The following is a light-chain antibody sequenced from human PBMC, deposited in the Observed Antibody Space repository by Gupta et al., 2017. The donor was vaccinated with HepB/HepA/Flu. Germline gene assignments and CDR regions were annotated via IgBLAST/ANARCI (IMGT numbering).Light chain of an antibody. Sequence: EIVLTQSPATLTLSPGERDTLSCRASQSVSNFLTWYQQKPGQAPSLLIYDAANRATGIPDRFSGSGSGTDFTLTISRLEPEDFGVYYCQQQYTLPLTFGGGTKVEIK. V-gene: IGKV3-11*01. CDR1: QSVSNF. J-gene: IGKJ4*01. CDR3: QQQYTLPLT. CDR2: DAA.